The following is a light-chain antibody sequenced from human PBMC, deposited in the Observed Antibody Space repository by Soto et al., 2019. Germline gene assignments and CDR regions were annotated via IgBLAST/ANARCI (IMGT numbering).Light chain of an antibody. Sequence: EIVLTQSSGTLSLSPGERATLSCRATQSVTITNLAWYQQKPGQPPRLLIYGASSRATGIPDRFSGSGSGTDFTLTISRLEPEDFAVYYCQQYGSSGTFGQGTKVDIK. J-gene: IGKJ1*01. CDR1: QSVTITN. CDR2: GAS. V-gene: IGKV3-20*01. CDR3: QQYGSSGT.